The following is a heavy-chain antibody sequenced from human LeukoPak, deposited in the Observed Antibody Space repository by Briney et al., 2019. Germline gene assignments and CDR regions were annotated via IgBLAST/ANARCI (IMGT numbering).Heavy chain of an antibody. Sequence: GESLKISCKASGYNFTTYWIAWVRQMPGKGLEWMGIISPGDSDTRYSPSFQGQVTMSADKSINTAYLQWGSLKASDTAMYYCARGRGATVITNFDYWGQGTLVTVSS. V-gene: IGHV5-51*01. J-gene: IGHJ4*02. CDR1: GYNFTTYW. CDR2: ISPGDSDT. CDR3: ARGRGATVITNFDY. D-gene: IGHD4-23*01.